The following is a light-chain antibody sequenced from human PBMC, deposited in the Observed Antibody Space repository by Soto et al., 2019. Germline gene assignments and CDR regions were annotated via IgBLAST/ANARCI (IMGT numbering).Light chain of an antibody. J-gene: IGKJ3*01. CDR3: QQSYSTLT. V-gene: IGKV1-39*01. Sequence: DIPMTQSPSSLSASVGDRVTITCRASQSISSYLNWYQQKPGKAPKLLIYAASSLQSGVPSRFIGSGSGTDFTLTISSLQPEDFATYYCQQSYSTLTFGPGTKVDIK. CDR2: AAS. CDR1: QSISSY.